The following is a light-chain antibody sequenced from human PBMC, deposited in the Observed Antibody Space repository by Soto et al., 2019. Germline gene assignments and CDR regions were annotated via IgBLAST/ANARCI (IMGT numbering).Light chain of an antibody. V-gene: IGLV1-40*01. CDR2: GSS. Sequence: QSVLTQPPSGSGAPGQRVTISCTGSTSNIGADYDVHRYQQLPGTAPKLLIYGSSDRPSGVPDRFSGSKSGTSASLAITGLQAEDEADYYCQSYDSSLINNVFGTGTKATGL. CDR3: QSYDSSLINNV. J-gene: IGLJ1*01. CDR1: TSNIGADYD.